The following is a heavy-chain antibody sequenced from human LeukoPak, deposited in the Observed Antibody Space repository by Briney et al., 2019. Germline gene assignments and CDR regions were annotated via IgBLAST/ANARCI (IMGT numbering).Heavy chain of an antibody. CDR1: GGSISSYY. V-gene: IGHV4-4*07. CDR3: ARDWFSGIAVAGTGGY. D-gene: IGHD6-19*01. CDR2: IYTSGST. J-gene: IGHJ4*02. Sequence: SETLSLTCTVSGGSISSYYWSWIRQPAGKGLEWIGRIYTSGSTNYNPSLKSRVTMSVDTSKNQFSLKLSSVTAADTAVYYCARDWFSGIAVAGTGGYWGQGTLVTVSS.